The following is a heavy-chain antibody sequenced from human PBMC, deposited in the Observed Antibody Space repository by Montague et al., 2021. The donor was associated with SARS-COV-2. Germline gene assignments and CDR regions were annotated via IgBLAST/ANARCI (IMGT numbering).Heavy chain of an antibody. D-gene: IGHD3-22*01. Sequence: SLRLSCAASGFTFNNYWMHWVRQAPGKGLVWVSHINGDGNGRNYAESVKGRFTISRDNAKKTLYLQMNSLRAEDTAVYYCANYDSSSYVSLGYWGQGTLVTVSS. CDR1: GFTFNNYW. CDR3: ANYDSSSYVSLGY. J-gene: IGHJ4*02. CDR2: INGDGNGR. V-gene: IGHV3-74*01.